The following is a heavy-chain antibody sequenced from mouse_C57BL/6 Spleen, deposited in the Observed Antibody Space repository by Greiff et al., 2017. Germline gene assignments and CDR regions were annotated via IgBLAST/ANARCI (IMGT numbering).Heavy chain of an antibody. Sequence: QVQLQQSGPGLVQPSQSLSITCTVSGFSLTSYGVHWVRQSPGKGLEWLGVIWSGGSTDYNAAFISRLSISKDNSKSQVFFKMNSLQADDTAIYYCARRSATVGDWYFDVWGTGTTVTVSS. CDR2: IWSGGST. J-gene: IGHJ1*03. CDR1: GFSLTSYG. V-gene: IGHV2-2*01. D-gene: IGHD1-1*01. CDR3: ARRSATVGDWYFDV.